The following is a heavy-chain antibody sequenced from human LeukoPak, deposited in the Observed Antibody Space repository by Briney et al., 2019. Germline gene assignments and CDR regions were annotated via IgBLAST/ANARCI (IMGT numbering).Heavy chain of an antibody. CDR2: IYYSGST. CDR3: ARDNPSIAATIPLGY. V-gene: IGHV4-59*01. CDR1: GGSISSYY. D-gene: IGHD5-12*01. J-gene: IGHJ4*02. Sequence: SETLSLTCTVSGGSISSYYWSWIRQPPGKGLEWIGYIYYSGSTNYKSSLKSRVTISVDTSKNQFSLKLSSVTAADTAVYYCARDNPSIAATIPLGYWGQGTLVTVSS.